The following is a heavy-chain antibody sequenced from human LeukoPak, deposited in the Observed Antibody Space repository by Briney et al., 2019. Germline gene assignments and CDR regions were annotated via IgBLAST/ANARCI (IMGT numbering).Heavy chain of an antibody. CDR1: GFTFSHYG. CDR3: ARGGDGYNFGPGGPPPMGYYYYMDV. J-gene: IGHJ6*03. Sequence: GGSLRLFCTASGFTFSHYGMHWVRQAPGKGLEWLAFTPYDGKYEFYADSVKGRFTISRDNAKNSLYLQMNSLRAEDTAVYYCARGGDGYNFGPGGPPPMGYYYYMDVWGKGTTVTVSS. V-gene: IGHV3-30*12. D-gene: IGHD5-24*01. CDR2: TPYDGKYE.